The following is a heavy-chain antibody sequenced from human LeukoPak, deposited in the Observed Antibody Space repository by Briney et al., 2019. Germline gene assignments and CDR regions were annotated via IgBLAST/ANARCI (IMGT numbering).Heavy chain of an antibody. CDR1: GFTFSSYA. D-gene: IGHD2-2*01. CDR3: APRDIVVVPAARTGMDV. Sequence: GGSLRLSCAASGFTFSSYAMSWVRQAPGKGLEWVSAISGSGGSTYYADSVKGRFTISRDNSKNTLYLQMNSLRAEDTAVYYCAPRDIVVVPAARTGMDVGGQGTTVTVS. CDR2: ISGSGGST. J-gene: IGHJ6*02. V-gene: IGHV3-23*01.